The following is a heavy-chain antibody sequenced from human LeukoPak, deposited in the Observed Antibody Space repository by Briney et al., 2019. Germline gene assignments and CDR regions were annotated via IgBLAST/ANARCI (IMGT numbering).Heavy chain of an antibody. V-gene: IGHV3-23*01. CDR2: ISGSSGNT. D-gene: IGHD1-1*01. CDR3: ANWGAGTKGLY. J-gene: IGHJ4*02. CDR1: GLTFSDHA. Sequence: PGGSLRLSCAASGLTFSDHAMGWVRQAPGKGLEWVSSISGSSGNTYYADSVKGRYSISRDNSKNTVFLQINRLRAEDTAIYYCANWGAGTKGLYWGQGTLATVSS.